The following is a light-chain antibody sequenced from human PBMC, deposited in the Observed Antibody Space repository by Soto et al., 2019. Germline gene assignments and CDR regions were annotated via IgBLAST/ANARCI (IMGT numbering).Light chain of an antibody. Sequence: QSVLTQPPCASGSPGQSVTISCTGTSSDVGGYNYVSWYQQHPGKAPKLIISEVSKRPSGVPDRFSGSKSGNTASLTVSGLQAEDEADYYWTSHAGSNNYVFGTGTKLTVL. J-gene: IGLJ1*01. CDR3: TSHAGSNNYV. V-gene: IGLV2-8*01. CDR2: EVS. CDR1: SSDVGGYNY.